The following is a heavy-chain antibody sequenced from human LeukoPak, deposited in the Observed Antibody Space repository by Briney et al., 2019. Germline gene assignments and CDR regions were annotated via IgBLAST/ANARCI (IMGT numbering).Heavy chain of an antibody. CDR3: AKDYFSGGSCYLSPDAFDI. CDR2: IYTSGST. D-gene: IGHD2-15*01. Sequence: SETLSLTCTVSGGSISSYYWSWIRQPAGKGLEWIGRIYTSGSTNYNPSLKSRVTMSVDTSKNQFSLKLSSVTAADTAVYYCAKDYFSGGSCYLSPDAFDIWGQGKMVNVSS. CDR1: GGSISSYY. J-gene: IGHJ3*02. V-gene: IGHV4-4*07.